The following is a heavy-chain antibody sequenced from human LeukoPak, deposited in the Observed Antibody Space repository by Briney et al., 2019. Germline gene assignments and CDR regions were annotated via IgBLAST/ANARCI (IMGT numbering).Heavy chain of an antibody. V-gene: IGHV4-61*03. D-gene: IGHD6-13*01. CDR2: VYYSGDS. J-gene: IGHJ2*01. Sequence: SSQTLSLTCAVSGGSVNNGRYDWSWIRQPPGKGLEWIGYVYYSGDSDYNPSLKSRVTISTDTSKDIFSLKMSLVTAADTAMYFCARGIAAGGYYWYFDLWGRGTLVSVSS. CDR3: ARGIAAGGYYWYFDL. CDR1: GGSVNNGRYD.